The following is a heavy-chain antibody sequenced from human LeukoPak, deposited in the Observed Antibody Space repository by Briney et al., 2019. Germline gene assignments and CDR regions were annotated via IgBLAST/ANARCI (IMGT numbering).Heavy chain of an antibody. D-gene: IGHD2-2*01. J-gene: IGHJ4*02. CDR1: GFTFSSYG. Sequence: GXSLRLSCAASGFTFSSYGMHWVRQAPGKGLEWVAVIWYDGSNKYYADCVKGRLNISRDNSKNTLYLQMNSLRAEDTAVYYCAKDAYPYYFDYWGQGTLVTVSS. CDR3: AKDAYPYYFDY. V-gene: IGHV3-33*06. CDR2: IWYDGSNK.